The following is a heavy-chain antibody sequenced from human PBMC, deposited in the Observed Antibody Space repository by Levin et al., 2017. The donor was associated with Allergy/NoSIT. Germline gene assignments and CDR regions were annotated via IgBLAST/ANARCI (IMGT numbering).Heavy chain of an antibody. CDR2: ISRISTYI. V-gene: IGHV3-21*01. Sequence: PGESLKISCAASGFTFSDYSMNWVRQAPGRGLEWVSSISRISTYIYYADSLKGRFTISRDNAKNSLYLQMDSLRAEDTAVYYCARDYDGGTYYPDAFDIWGQGTMVTVSS. CDR3: ARDYDGGTYYPDAFDI. J-gene: IGHJ3*02. CDR1: GFTFSDYS. D-gene: IGHD1-26*01.